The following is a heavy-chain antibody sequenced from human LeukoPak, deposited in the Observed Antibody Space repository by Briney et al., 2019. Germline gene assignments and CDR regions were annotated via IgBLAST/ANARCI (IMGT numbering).Heavy chain of an antibody. V-gene: IGHV4-39*07. CDR2: IYYSGST. Sequence: SETLSLTCAVSGASISSSGYYWGWIRQPPGKGLEWIGSIYYSGSTYYNPSLKSRVTISVDTSKNQFSLKLSSVTAADTAVYYCARDQGRWLVRTFDYWGQGTLVTVSS. D-gene: IGHD6-19*01. CDR1: GASISSSGYY. J-gene: IGHJ4*02. CDR3: ARDQGRWLVRTFDY.